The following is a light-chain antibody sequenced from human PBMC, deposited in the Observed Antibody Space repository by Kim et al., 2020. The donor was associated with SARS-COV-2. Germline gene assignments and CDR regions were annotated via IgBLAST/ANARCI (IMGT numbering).Light chain of an antibody. CDR1: KLGDKH. J-gene: IGLJ1*01. V-gene: IGLV3-1*01. CDR3: QAWDTSTTYV. CDR2: QDN. Sequence: SYELTQPPSVSVSPGQTANITCSGDKLGDKHACWYQQKPGQSPVLVIYQDNKRPSGIPERFSGSNSGNTATLTISGTQAMDEADYYCQAWDTSTTYVFGT.